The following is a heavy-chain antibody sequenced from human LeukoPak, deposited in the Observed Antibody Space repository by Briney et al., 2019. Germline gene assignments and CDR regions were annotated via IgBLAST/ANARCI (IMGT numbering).Heavy chain of an antibody. Sequence: GGSLRLSCAASAFTFSSYAMNWVRQAPGEGLEWVSAISGSGGNTYYADSVKGRFTISRDNSKNTLYLQMNSLRAEDTAVYFCAKPGSSSYLYYFDSWGQGTLVTVSS. CDR3: AKPGSSSYLYYFDS. D-gene: IGHD6-6*01. CDR2: ISGSGGNT. V-gene: IGHV3-23*01. J-gene: IGHJ4*02. CDR1: AFTFSSYA.